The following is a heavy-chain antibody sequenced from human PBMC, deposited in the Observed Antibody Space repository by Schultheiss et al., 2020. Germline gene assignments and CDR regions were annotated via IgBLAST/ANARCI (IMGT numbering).Heavy chain of an antibody. J-gene: IGHJ4*02. V-gene: IGHV3-30-3*01. CDR2: ISYDGSNK. CDR3: ARGTAGWLAW. Sequence: GESLKISCAASGFTFSSYAVHWVRQAPGKGLEWVAVISYDGSNKYYADSVKGRFTISRDNSKNTLYLQMNSLRAEDTAVYYCARGTAGWLAWWGQGTLVTVSS. D-gene: IGHD6-19*01. CDR1: GFTFSSYA.